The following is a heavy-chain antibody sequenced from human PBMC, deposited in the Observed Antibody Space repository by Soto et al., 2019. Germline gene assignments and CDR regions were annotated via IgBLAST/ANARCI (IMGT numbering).Heavy chain of an antibody. D-gene: IGHD5-18*01. CDR3: ASGPRYSYAYGTKYYGMDV. CDR2: IDPSDSYT. Sequence: GVPLKISCKGSGSSFTSYWISWVRQMPGKGLEWMGRIDPSDSYTNYSPSFQGHVTISADKSISTAYLQWSSLKASDTAMYYCASGPRYSYAYGTKYYGMDVWGQGTTVTVS. CDR1: GSSFTSYW. J-gene: IGHJ6*02. V-gene: IGHV5-10-1*01.